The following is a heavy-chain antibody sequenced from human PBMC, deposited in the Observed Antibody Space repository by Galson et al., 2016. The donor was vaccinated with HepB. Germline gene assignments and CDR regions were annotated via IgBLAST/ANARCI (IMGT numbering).Heavy chain of an antibody. CDR1: GFIFSNYA. CDR2: ISDSAGST. CDR3: AKEDNIAGATTINN. D-gene: IGHD1-26*01. V-gene: IGHV3-23*01. J-gene: IGHJ4*02. Sequence: SLRLSCAASGFIFSNYAMSWVRQAPGKGLEWVSGISDSAGSTYYAASVKGRFTISRDNSKNTLYVQMNNLGAEDTAVYYCAKEDNIAGATTINNWGQGTLVTVSS.